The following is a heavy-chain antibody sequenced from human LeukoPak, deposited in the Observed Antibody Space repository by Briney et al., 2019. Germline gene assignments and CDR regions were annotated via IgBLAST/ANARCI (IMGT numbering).Heavy chain of an antibody. CDR3: ARDHRSGSY. J-gene: IGHJ4*02. D-gene: IGHD1-26*01. V-gene: IGHV3-21*01. Sequence: GGSLRLSCTASGFIFSDYVMIWVRQAPGKGLEWVSSISSSSSYIYYADSVKGRFTISRDNAKNSLYLQMNSLRAEDTAVYYCARDHRSGSYWGQGTLVTVSS. CDR2: ISSSSSYI. CDR1: GFIFSDYV.